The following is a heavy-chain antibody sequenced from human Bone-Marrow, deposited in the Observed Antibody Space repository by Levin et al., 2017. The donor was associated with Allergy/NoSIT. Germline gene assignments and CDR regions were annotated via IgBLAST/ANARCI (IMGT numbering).Heavy chain of an antibody. J-gene: IGHJ4*02. CDR1: GFTFSNAW. D-gene: IGHD2-15*01. CDR3: TTDYRSGGSCPFDY. CDR2: IKSKTDGWTT. Sequence: GGSLRLSCAASGFTFSNAWMSWVRQAPGKGLEWVGRIKSKTDGWTTDYAAPVKGRFTISRDDSKNTLYLQMNSLKTEDTAVYYCTTDYRSGGSCPFDYWGQGTLVTVSS. V-gene: IGHV3-15*01.